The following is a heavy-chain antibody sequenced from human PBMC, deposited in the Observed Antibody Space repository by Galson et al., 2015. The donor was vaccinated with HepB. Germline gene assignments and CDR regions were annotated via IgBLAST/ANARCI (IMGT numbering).Heavy chain of an antibody. V-gene: IGHV3-23*01. CDR3: ATRSGASGWYSDFSH. CDR1: GFTFSSYA. J-gene: IGHJ1*01. D-gene: IGHD6-19*01. CDR2: MSDNGDNT. Sequence: SLRLSCAASGFTFSSYAIMWVRQAPGKGLEWVSGMSDNGDNTFYADSVKGRFTLSRDISKNTVYLQMNSLRVEDTAVYYCATRSGASGWYSDFSHGGKGTLVTVSS.